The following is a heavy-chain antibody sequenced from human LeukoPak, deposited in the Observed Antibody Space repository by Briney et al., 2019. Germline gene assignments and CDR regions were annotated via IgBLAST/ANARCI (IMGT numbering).Heavy chain of an antibody. CDR1: GFTFSGSA. V-gene: IGHV3-23*01. Sequence: PGGSLRVSCAASGFTFSGSAMSWVRQAPGRGREWGLVISGSGGSTYYADSVKGRFTISRDNSKNTLYLQMNSLRAEDTAVYYCAKNPHWGLFVVFDYWGQGTLVTVSS. CDR2: ISGSGGST. J-gene: IGHJ4*02. D-gene: IGHD7-27*01. CDR3: AKNPHWGLFVVFDY.